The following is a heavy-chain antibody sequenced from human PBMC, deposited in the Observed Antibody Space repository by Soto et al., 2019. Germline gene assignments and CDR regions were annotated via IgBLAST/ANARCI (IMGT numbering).Heavy chain of an antibody. D-gene: IGHD2-15*01. CDR1: GFTFSSHA. J-gene: IGHJ4*01. CDR2: VSFDGSAK. Sequence: QVQLVESGGGVGQPGTSLRLSCAASGFTFSSHAMHWGRQAPGRGLEWVALVSFDGSAKVYTDSVKGRFFLSRDNSKNTISLQMSRLRGEETAVYYFVAEVGVRSFDNWGHGTLVTVSS. CDR3: VAEVGVRSFDN. V-gene: IGHV3-30-3*01.